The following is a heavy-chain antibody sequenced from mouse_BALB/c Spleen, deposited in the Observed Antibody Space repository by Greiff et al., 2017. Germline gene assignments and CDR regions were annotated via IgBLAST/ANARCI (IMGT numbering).Heavy chain of an antibody. D-gene: IGHD2-1*01. CDR2: INPSSGYT. CDR3: ARDGNYLYFDY. Sequence: VQLQQSAAELARPGASVKMSCKASGYTFTSYTMHWVKQRPGQGLEWIGYINPSSGYTEYNQKFKDKTTLTADKSSSTAYMQLSSLTSEDSAVYYCARDGNYLYFDYWGQGTTLTVSS. CDR1: GYTFTSYT. V-gene: IGHV1-4*02. J-gene: IGHJ2*01.